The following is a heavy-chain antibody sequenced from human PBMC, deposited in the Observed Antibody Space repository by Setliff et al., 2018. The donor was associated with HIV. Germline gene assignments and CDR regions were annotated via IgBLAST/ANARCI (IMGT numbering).Heavy chain of an antibody. Sequence: PGGSLRLSCAASGFTLSSHWMVWVRQAPGKGLEWVANVNQDGSEKNYVDSVKGRFTISRDNAKNSMDLQMNSLRAEDTAIYYCARKLRPGHGVDVWGQGTTVTVSS. CDR2: VNQDGSEK. J-gene: IGHJ6*02. CDR3: ARKLRPGHGVDV. CDR1: GFTLSSHW. D-gene: IGHD3-10*01. V-gene: IGHV3-7*01.